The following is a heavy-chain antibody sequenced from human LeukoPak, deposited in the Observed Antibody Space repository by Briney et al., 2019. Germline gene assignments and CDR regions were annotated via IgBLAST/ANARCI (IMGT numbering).Heavy chain of an antibody. D-gene: IGHD3-22*01. CDR3: ATDTYYYDSSGYYYEFDAFDI. CDR2: INPNSGGT. Sequence: ASVKVSCKASGYTFTGYYMHWVRQAPGQGLEWMGWINPNSGGTNYAQKFQGRVTMTRDTSISTACMELSRLRSDDTAVYYCATDTYYYDSSGYYYEFDAFDIWGQGTMVTVSS. V-gene: IGHV1-2*02. J-gene: IGHJ3*02. CDR1: GYTFTGYY.